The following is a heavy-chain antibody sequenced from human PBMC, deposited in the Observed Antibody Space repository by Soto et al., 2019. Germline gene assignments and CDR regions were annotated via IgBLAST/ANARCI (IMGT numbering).Heavy chain of an antibody. D-gene: IGHD6-25*01. J-gene: IGHJ6*02. V-gene: IGHV3-33*01. CDR3: ARDSGYYGMDV. CDR2: IWYDGSNK. CDR1: GFTFSSYG. Sequence: GGSLRLSXAASGFTFSSYGMHWVRQAPGKGLEWVAVIWYDGSNKYYADSVKGRFTISRDNSKNTLYLQMNSLRAEDTAVYYCARDSGYYGMDVWGQGTTVTVSS.